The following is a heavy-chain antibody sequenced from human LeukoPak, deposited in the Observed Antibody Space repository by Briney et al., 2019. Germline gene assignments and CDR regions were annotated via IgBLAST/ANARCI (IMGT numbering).Heavy chain of an antibody. J-gene: IGHJ4*02. D-gene: IGHD5-24*01. CDR1: GGSFSGYY. CDR3: ARVAFRWPQSDY. CDR2: INHSGST. Sequence: KSSETLSLTCAVYGGSFSGYYWSWIRQPPGKGLEWIGEINHSGSTNYNPSLKSRVTISVDTSKNQFSLKLSSVTAADTAVYYCARVAFRWPQSDYWGQGTLVTVSS. V-gene: IGHV4-34*01.